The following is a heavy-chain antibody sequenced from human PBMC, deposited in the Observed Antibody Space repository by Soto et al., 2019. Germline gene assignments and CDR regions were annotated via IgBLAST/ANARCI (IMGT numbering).Heavy chain of an antibody. Sequence: ASLKVSCKASVYTFTSYYMHCVRQAPVQGLEWMGIINPSGGSTSYAQKFQGRVTMTRDTSTSTVYMELSSLRSEDTAVYYCARDLGMITFGGVITNYYYYGMDVWGQGTTVTVSS. V-gene: IGHV1-46*01. D-gene: IGHD3-16*02. J-gene: IGHJ6*02. CDR3: ARDLGMITFGGVITNYYYYGMDV. CDR1: VYTFTSYY. CDR2: INPSGGST.